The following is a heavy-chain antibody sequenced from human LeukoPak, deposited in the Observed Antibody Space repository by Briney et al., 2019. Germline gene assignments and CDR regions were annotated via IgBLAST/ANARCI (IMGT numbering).Heavy chain of an antibody. Sequence: GGSLRLSCAASGFTFSSYSMNWVRQAPGKGLEWVSYISSSSSTIYYADSVKGRFTISRDNSKNTLYLQMNSLRAEDTAVYYCAKDIRIAAAGYNWFDPWGQGTLVTVSS. V-gene: IGHV3-48*01. CDR3: AKDIRIAAAGYNWFDP. D-gene: IGHD6-13*01. CDR1: GFTFSSYS. J-gene: IGHJ5*02. CDR2: ISSSSSTI.